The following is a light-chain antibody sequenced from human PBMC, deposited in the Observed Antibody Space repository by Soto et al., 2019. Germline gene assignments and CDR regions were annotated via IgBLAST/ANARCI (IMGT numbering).Light chain of an antibody. CDR3: HQYDSTPLYT. J-gene: IGKJ2*01. V-gene: IGKV3-20*01. CDR2: GAT. CDR1: QSVRNNY. Sequence: EIVLTQSPGTLSLSPGERATLSCRASQSVRNNYLAWYRQKAAQAPRRLIYGATTRATGIPDRLSGSGYGTDFTLTISRQEPEDFAVYYCHQYDSTPLYTFGQGTKLA.